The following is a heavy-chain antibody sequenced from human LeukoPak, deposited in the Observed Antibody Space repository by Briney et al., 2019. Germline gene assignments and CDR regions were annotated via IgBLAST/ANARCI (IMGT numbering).Heavy chain of an antibody. CDR1: GGSISSYY. D-gene: IGHD6-19*01. CDR3: ATTEGARGWRFDY. Sequence: PSETLSLTCTVSGGSISSYYWSWIRQPPGKGLEWIGHIYYSGSTNYNPSLKSRVTISVDTSKNQLSPKLSSVTAADTAVYYCATTEGARGWRFDYWGQGTLVTVSS. V-gene: IGHV4-59*08. CDR2: IYYSGST. J-gene: IGHJ4*02.